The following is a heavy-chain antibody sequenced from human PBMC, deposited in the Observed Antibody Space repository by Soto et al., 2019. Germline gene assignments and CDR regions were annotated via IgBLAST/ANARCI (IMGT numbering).Heavy chain of an antibody. V-gene: IGHV3-30-3*01. CDR2: ISYDGSNK. J-gene: IGHJ6*02. CDR3: ARVSLGYGMDV. Sequence: PGGSLRLSCAASGFTFSSYAMHWVRQAPGKWLEWVAVISYDGSNKYYADSVKGRFTISRDNSKNTLYLQMNSLRAEDTAVYYCARVSLGYGMDVWGQGTTVTVSS. CDR1: GFTFSSYA. D-gene: IGHD3-16*01.